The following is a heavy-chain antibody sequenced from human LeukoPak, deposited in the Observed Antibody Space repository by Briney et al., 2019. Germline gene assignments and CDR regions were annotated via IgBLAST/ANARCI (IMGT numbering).Heavy chain of an antibody. D-gene: IGHD6-19*01. Sequence: SETLSLTCAVYGGSFSGYYWSWIRQPPGKGLEWIGEINHSGSTNYNPSLKSRVTISVDTSKNQFSLKLSSVTAADTAVYYCARTRGVSSGWYGNHDAFDIWGQGTMVTVSS. J-gene: IGHJ3*02. CDR3: ARTRGVSSGWYGNHDAFDI. CDR2: INHSGST. V-gene: IGHV4-34*01. CDR1: GGSFSGYY.